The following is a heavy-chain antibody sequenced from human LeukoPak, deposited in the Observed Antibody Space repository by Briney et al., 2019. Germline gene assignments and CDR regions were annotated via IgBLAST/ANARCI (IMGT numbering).Heavy chain of an antibody. D-gene: IGHD3-3*01. CDR1: GYTFTGYY. J-gene: IGHJ5*02. CDR2: INPNSGGT. Sequence: ASVKVSCKASGYTFTGYYMHWVRQAPGQGLEWMGWINPNSGGTNYAQKFQGRVTMTRDTSISTAYMELSRLRSDDTAVYYCAKSLTIFGVVIPNWLDPWGQGTLVTVSS. CDR3: AKSLTIFGVVIPNWLDP. V-gene: IGHV1-2*02.